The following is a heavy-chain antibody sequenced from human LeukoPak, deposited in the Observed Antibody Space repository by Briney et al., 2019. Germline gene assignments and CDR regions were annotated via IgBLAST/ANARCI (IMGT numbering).Heavy chain of an antibody. D-gene: IGHD3-10*01. CDR2: ISSSSSYI. J-gene: IGHJ4*02. CDR3: ARESRGWGYGSGSYYPIMSFDY. Sequence: GGSLRLSCAASGFTFSSYSMNWVRQAPGKGLEWVSSISSSSSYIYYADSVKGRFTISRDNAKNSLYLQMNSLRAEDTVVYYCARESRGWGYGSGSYYPIMSFDYWGQGTLVTVSS. V-gene: IGHV3-21*01. CDR1: GFTFSSYS.